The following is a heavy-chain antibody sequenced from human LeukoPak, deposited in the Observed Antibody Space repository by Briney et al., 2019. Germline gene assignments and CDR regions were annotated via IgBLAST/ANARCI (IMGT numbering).Heavy chain of an antibody. CDR1: GYTFTSYG. Sequence: ASVKVSCKASGYTFTSYGISWVRQAPGQGLEWMGWISAYNGNTNYAQKLQGRVTMTTDTSTSTAYMELRSLRSDDTAVYYCVRDSGYFSVDYAPLRYWGQGTLVTVSS. D-gene: IGHD5-12*01. CDR2: ISAYNGNT. V-gene: IGHV1-18*01. J-gene: IGHJ4*02. CDR3: VRDSGYFSVDYAPLRY.